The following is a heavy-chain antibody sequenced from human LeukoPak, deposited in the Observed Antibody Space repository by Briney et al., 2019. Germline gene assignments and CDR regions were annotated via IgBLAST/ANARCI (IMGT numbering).Heavy chain of an antibody. V-gene: IGHV3-23*01. CDR1: GFTFSSYA. J-gene: IGHJ4*02. CDR3: AKDRPTPVLRYFDWLLEGAFDY. Sequence: QPSGSLSLSCAASGFTFSSYALSWVRHAPGPGLELVSAISVSGGGTSYANPVKGRFTITTINSNNTQYPQMHSLIADDTAVYYFAKDRPTPVLRYFDWLLEGAFDYWGKGTLVTVSS. CDR2: ISVSGGGT. D-gene: IGHD3-9*01.